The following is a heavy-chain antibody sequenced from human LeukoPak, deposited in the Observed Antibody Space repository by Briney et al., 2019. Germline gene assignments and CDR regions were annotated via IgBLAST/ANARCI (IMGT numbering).Heavy chain of an antibody. CDR1: GFTFSSYA. Sequence: GGSLRLSCEASGFTFSSYAMHWVRQAPGKGLEWVSVIYSGGSTYYADSVKGRFTISRDNSKNTLYLQMNSLRVEDTAVYYCARDEGLDGPTYSGPPLYWGQGTLVTVSS. D-gene: IGHD6-19*01. V-gene: IGHV3-66*01. CDR3: ARDEGLDGPTYSGPPLY. CDR2: IYSGGST. J-gene: IGHJ4*02.